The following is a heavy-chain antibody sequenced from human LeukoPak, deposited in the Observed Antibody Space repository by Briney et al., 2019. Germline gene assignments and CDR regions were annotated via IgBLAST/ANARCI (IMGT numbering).Heavy chain of an antibody. D-gene: IGHD3-22*01. Sequence: PSETLSLTCTVSGGSISSSSYYWGWIRQPPGKGLEWIGSIYYSGSTYYNPSLKSRVTISVDTSKNQFSLKLSSVTAADTAVYYCARLITMIVVVEAFDIWGQGTMVTVSS. CDR3: ARLITMIVVVEAFDI. V-gene: IGHV4-39*07. CDR2: IYYSGST. J-gene: IGHJ3*02. CDR1: GGSISSSSYY.